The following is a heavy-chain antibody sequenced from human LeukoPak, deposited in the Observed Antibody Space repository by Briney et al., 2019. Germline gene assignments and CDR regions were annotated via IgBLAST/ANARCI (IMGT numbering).Heavy chain of an antibody. CDR2: ISYDGSNK. CDR3: AKDKHRILGDYYMDV. Sequence: GRSLRLSCAASGLTFSSYGMHGVRQAPGKGLEWVAVISYDGSNKYYADSVKGRFTISRDNSKTTLYLQMNSLRAEDTAVYYCAKDKHRILGDYYMDVWGKGTTVTVSS. D-gene: IGHD3-3*01. J-gene: IGHJ6*03. V-gene: IGHV3-30*18. CDR1: GLTFSSYG.